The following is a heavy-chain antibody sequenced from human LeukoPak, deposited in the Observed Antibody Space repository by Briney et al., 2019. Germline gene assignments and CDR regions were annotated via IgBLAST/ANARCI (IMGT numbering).Heavy chain of an antibody. Sequence: PGGSLRLSCAASGFTFSSYNMNWVRQAPGEGLEWVSSISGSSSYIYYADSVKGRFTISRDNAKNSLYLQMNSLRAEDTAVYYCARVGAYSSDAPDYWGQGTLVTVSS. D-gene: IGHD5-18*01. J-gene: IGHJ4*02. CDR1: GFTFSSYN. CDR2: ISGSSSYI. CDR3: ARVGAYSSDAPDY. V-gene: IGHV3-21*01.